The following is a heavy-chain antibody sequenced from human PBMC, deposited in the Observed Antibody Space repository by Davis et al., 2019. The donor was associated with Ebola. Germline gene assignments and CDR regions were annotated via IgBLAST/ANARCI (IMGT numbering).Heavy chain of an antibody. Sequence: SETLSLTCTVSGGSISSYYWSWIRQPPGKGLEWIGSIYYSGSTYYNPSLKSRVTISVDTSKNQFSLKLSSVTAADTAVYYCAGQTSNFDYWGQGTLVTVSS. V-gene: IGHV4-59*05. CDR2: IYYSGST. CDR3: AGQTSNFDY. J-gene: IGHJ4*02. D-gene: IGHD3-3*02. CDR1: GGSISSYY.